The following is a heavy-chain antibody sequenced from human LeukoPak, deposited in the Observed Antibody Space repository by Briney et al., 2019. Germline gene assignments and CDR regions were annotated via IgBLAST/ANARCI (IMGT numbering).Heavy chain of an antibody. J-gene: IGHJ3*02. CDR3: ARLSDSISRFGFDI. Sequence: GGSLRLSCVVSGVTSRFTFSSRWIHWVRQAPGKGLEWVSVSKNDGSSTNYADSVKGRFTISRDNAKNSLYLQMNSLRDEDTAVYYCARLSDSISRFGFDIWGQGTTVTVSS. CDR1: GVTSRFTFSSRW. V-gene: IGHV3-74*01. CDR2: SKNDGSST. D-gene: IGHD2-2*01.